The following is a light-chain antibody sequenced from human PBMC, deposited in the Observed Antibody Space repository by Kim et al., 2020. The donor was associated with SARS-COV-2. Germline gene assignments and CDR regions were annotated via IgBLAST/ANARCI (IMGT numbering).Light chain of an antibody. CDR2: KDS. Sequence: SYELTQPSSVSVSPGQTARITCPGDVLAKKYARWFQQKPGQAPVLVIYKDSERPSGIPERYSGSSSGTTVTLTISGAQVEDEADYYCYSAADNNHVVFGGGTQLTVL. CDR3: YSAADNNHVV. V-gene: IGLV3-27*01. J-gene: IGLJ2*01. CDR1: VLAKKY.